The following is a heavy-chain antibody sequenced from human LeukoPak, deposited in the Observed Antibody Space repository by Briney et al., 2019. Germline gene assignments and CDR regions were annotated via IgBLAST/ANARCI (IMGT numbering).Heavy chain of an antibody. V-gene: IGHV4-39*01. CDR1: GFTFSNYW. CDR2: MSYSGSA. D-gene: IGHD6-19*01. CDR3: GRPAPAVAGWGRALDI. J-gene: IGHJ3*02. Sequence: GSLRLSCAASGFTFSNYWMGWVRQPPGKGLEWIGSMSYSGSAYYNPSLKSRVTISADESKNQFSLKLNSVTAADSAVYYCGRPAPAVAGWGRALDIWGHGTMVTVAS.